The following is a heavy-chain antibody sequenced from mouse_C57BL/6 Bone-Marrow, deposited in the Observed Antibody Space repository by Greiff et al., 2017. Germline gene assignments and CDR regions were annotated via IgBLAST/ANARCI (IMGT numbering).Heavy chain of an antibody. Sequence: QVQLQQSGAELAKPGASVKLSCKASGYTFTSYWMHWVKQRPGQGLEWIGYINPSSGYTKYNQKFKDKATLTAAKSSSTAYMQLSSLTYEDSAVYYCARWAYYSNYGYAMDYWGQGTSVTVSS. V-gene: IGHV1-7*01. D-gene: IGHD2-5*01. CDR3: ARWAYYSNYGYAMDY. CDR1: GYTFTSYW. CDR2: INPSSGYT. J-gene: IGHJ4*01.